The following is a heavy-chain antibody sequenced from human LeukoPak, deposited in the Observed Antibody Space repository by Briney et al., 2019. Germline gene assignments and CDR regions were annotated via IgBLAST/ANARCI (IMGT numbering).Heavy chain of an antibody. CDR2: IYYSGST. CDR3: ARGKVTTSAFDI. Sequence: PSETLSLTRTVSVGSISSYYWSWIRQPPGKGLEWIGYIYYSGSTNYNPSLKSRVTISVDTSKNQFSLKLSSVTAADTAVYYCARGKVTTSAFDIWGQGTMVTVSS. CDR1: VGSISSYY. J-gene: IGHJ3*02. D-gene: IGHD4-17*01. V-gene: IGHV4-59*01.